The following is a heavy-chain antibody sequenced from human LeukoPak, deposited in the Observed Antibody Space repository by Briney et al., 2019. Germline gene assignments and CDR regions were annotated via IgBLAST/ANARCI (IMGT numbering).Heavy chain of an antibody. CDR3: AKDSLGGYTYGWGIFDI. CDR1: GFTFSTYG. D-gene: IGHD5-18*01. J-gene: IGHJ3*02. Sequence: GGSLRLSCAASGFTFSTYGMHWVRQAPGKGLEWVAGISYDGSNKDYGDSVKGRFTISRDNSKNTLYLQMNTLRADDTAVYYCAKDSLGGYTYGWGIFDIWGQGTLVTVSS. V-gene: IGHV3-30*18. CDR2: ISYDGSNK.